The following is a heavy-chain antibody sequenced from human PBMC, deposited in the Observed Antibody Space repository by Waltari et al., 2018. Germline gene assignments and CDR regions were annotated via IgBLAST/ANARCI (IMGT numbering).Heavy chain of an antibody. J-gene: IGHJ4*02. D-gene: IGHD3-22*01. CDR1: GFTFSSYA. CDR3: AREPYYYDSSGYSISTHFDY. V-gene: IGHV3-33*01. Sequence: QVQLVESGGGVVQPGRSLRLSCAASGFTFSSYAMHWVRQAPGQGLEWVAVIWYDRSNKYYADSVKGRFTIFRDNSKNTLYLQMNSLRAEDTAVYYCAREPYYYDSSGYSISTHFDYWGQGTLVTVSS. CDR2: IWYDRSNK.